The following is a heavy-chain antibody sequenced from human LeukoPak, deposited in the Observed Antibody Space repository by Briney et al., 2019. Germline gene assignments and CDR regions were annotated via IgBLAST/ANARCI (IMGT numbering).Heavy chain of an antibody. CDR1: GYTFINYY. D-gene: IGHD3-3*01. CDR3: ARKANYDFWSGDYDY. J-gene: IGHJ4*02. CDR2: INPNSGDT. Sequence: ASVKVSCKASGYTFINYYMHWVRQAPGQGLEWMGWINPNSGDTNYAQKFQGRVTMTRDTSINTAYMELSRLRSDDTGVYYCARKANYDFWSGDYDYWGQGTLVTVSS. V-gene: IGHV1-2*02.